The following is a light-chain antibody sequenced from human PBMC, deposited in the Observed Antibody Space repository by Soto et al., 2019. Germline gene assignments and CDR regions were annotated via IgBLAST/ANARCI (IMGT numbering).Light chain of an antibody. Sequence: EIVLTQSPVTLSLSPGESATLSCRASQSVPNYLAWYQQRPGQAPRFLIYDASHRAAGVTARFSGGESGTDFILTSSSREREDFAVYYCQQRTNFVFGQGTRLDIK. CDR1: QSVPNY. CDR2: DAS. V-gene: IGKV3-11*01. CDR3: QQRTNFV. J-gene: IGKJ5*01.